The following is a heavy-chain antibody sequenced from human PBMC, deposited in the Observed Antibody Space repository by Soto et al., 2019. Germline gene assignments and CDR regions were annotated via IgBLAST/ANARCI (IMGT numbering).Heavy chain of an antibody. Sequence: QVQLVQSVAEVKKPGSSVRVSCKASGGTFNSYAINWVRQAPGQGLEWMGGIGPFFTTANYAQKFQGRVTITADESTSTAHMELSRLRSEDTAVYYCARGGYSCSHRFDYWGQGTLVTVSS. V-gene: IGHV1-69*01. CDR2: IGPFFTTA. D-gene: IGHD2-2*01. CDR3: ARGGYSCSHRFDY. J-gene: IGHJ4*02. CDR1: GGTFNSYA.